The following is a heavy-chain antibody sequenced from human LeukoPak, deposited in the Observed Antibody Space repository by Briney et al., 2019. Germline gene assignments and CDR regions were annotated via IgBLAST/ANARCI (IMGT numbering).Heavy chain of an antibody. D-gene: IGHD3-22*01. J-gene: IGHJ4*02. Sequence: GASVKVSCKASGYTFTGYYMHWVRQAPGQGLEWMGRINPNSGGTNYAQKFQGRVTITTDTSISPAYMDVSKWTSDDTAVYYCATDANYYDSSGYSTSVHYFDYWGQGTLVTVSS. CDR3: ATDANYYDSSGYSTSVHYFDY. V-gene: IGHV1-2*06. CDR2: INPNSGGT. CDR1: GYTFTGYY.